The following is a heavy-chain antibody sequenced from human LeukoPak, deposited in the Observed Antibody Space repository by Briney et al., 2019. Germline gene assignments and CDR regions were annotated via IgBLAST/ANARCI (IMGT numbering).Heavy chain of an antibody. Sequence: SQTLSLTCTVSGGSISSGGYYWSWIRQHPGKGLEWIGYIYYSGSNYYNPSLKSRVTISVDTSKNQFSLKLSSVTAADTAVYYCARDRAVVVAATHYGMDVWGQGTTVTVSS. J-gene: IGHJ6*02. V-gene: IGHV4-31*03. D-gene: IGHD2-15*01. CDR1: GGSISSGGYY. CDR3: ARDRAVVVAATHYGMDV. CDR2: IYYSGSN.